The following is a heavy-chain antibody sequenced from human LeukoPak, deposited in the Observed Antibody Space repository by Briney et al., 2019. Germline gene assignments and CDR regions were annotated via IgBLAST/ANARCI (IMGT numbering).Heavy chain of an antibody. Sequence: GGSLRLSCAASGFTFSSYAMSWVRQAPGKGLEWVSGISGSGGSTYYADSVRGRFTIPRDNSKNKVYLQMSSLRAEDTAVYYCAKPYSGSYYFDYWGQGTLVTVSS. J-gene: IGHJ4*02. CDR2: ISGSGGST. CDR1: GFTFSSYA. V-gene: IGHV3-23*01. D-gene: IGHD1-26*01. CDR3: AKPYSGSYYFDY.